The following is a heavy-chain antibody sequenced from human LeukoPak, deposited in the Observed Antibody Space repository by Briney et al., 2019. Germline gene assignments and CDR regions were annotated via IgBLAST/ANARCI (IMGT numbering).Heavy chain of an antibody. V-gene: IGHV3-30*02. Sequence: PGESLRLSCAASGFTFNNYGMHWVRQASGKGLGWVAFIRYDGSNEYYADSVKGRFTVHRDNSKNTLFLRMNSLRIEDTAVYFCVKFVAGNSWGQGTLVTVSS. CDR3: VKFVAGNS. CDR1: GFTFNNYG. J-gene: IGHJ5*02. D-gene: IGHD1-14*01. CDR2: IRYDGSNE.